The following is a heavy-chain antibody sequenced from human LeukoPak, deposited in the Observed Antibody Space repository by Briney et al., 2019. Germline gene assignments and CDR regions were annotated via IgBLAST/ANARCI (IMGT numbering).Heavy chain of an antibody. V-gene: IGHV1-2*02. J-gene: IGHJ4*02. CDR2: INPNSGGT. D-gene: IGHD3-22*01. CDR3: ARASYYYDSSGYPGYYFDY. CDR1: GYTFTDYY. Sequence: WASVKVSFKASGYTFTDYYMHWVRQAPGQGLEWMGWINPNSGGTNYAQKFQGRVTMTRDTSISTAYMELSRLRSDDTAVYYCARASYYYDSSGYPGYYFDYWGQGTLVTVSS.